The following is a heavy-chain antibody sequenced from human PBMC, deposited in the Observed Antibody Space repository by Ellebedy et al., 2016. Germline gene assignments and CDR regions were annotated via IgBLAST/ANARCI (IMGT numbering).Heavy chain of an antibody. Sequence: SETLSLTXAVYGGSFSGYYWSWIRQPPGKGLEWIGEINHSGSTNYNPSLKSRVTISVDTSKNQFSLKLSSVTAADTAVYYCARVFGELLLYYYYYYGMDVWGQGTTVTVSS. CDR2: INHSGST. J-gene: IGHJ6*02. D-gene: IGHD3-10*02. CDR1: GGSFSGYY. CDR3: ARVFGELLLYYYYYYGMDV. V-gene: IGHV4-34*01.